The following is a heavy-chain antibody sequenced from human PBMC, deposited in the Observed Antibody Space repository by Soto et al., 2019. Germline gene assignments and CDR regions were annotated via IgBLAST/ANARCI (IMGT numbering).Heavy chain of an antibody. CDR3: ARAIDSAMDPLDY. J-gene: IGHJ4*02. V-gene: IGHV3-30-3*01. CDR1: GFDFRKYA. CDR2: TSDDGDIQ. Sequence: QVHLVESGGGVAQPGRSLRLSCVASGFDFRKYAMHWVRQSPGKGPEWVAITSDDGDIQYYADSVKGRFTISRDNSKNTLYLQMTSLTVEDAAVYFCARAIDSAMDPLDYWGQGTRVTVSS. D-gene: IGHD2-2*01.